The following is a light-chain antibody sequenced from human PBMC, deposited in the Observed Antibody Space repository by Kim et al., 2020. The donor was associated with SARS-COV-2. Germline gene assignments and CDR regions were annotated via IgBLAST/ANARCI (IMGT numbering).Light chain of an antibody. CDR1: KLGDKY. V-gene: IGLV3-1*01. CDR2: QDS. CDR3: QAWDSSTEV. J-gene: IGLJ3*02. Sequence: SYELTQPPSVSVSPGQTASITCSGDKLGDKYACWYQQKPGQSPVLVIYQDSKRPSGIPDRFSGSNSGNIATLTISGTQAMDEADYYCQAWDSSTEVFGGGTQLTVL.